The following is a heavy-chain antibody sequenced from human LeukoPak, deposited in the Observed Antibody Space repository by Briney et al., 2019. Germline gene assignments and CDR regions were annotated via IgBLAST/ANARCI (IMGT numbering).Heavy chain of an antibody. J-gene: IGHJ4*02. V-gene: IGHV3-23*01. CDR1: GFTFSNYA. Sequence: GGSLRLSCAASGFTFSNYAMGWVRQAPGKGLEWVSAITGSGGNTYYADSVQGRFTISRDNSKNTLYLQMNSLRGEDTAIYYCAKRSRESSGHFDLWGQGTQVTVSS. CDR3: AKRSRESSGHFDL. D-gene: IGHD3-22*01. CDR2: ITGSGGNT.